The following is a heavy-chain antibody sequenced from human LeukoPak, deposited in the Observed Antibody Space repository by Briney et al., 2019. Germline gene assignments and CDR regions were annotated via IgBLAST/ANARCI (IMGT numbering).Heavy chain of an antibody. Sequence: PGGSLRLSCAASGFTFSSYAMSWVRQAPGKGLEWVSAISGNGGSTYYADPVKGRFTVSRDNSENTLSLQMNSLRAEDTAVYYCAKSTTVTTPFDYWGQGTLVTVSS. CDR3: AKSTTVTTPFDY. V-gene: IGHV3-23*01. CDR2: ISGNGGST. D-gene: IGHD4-17*01. CDR1: GFTFSSYA. J-gene: IGHJ4*02.